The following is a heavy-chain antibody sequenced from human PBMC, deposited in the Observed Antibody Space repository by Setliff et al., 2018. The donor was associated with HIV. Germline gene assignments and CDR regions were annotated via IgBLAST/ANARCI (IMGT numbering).Heavy chain of an antibody. Sequence: SETLSLTCTVSGDSVTSDSYYWNWIRQPAGKTLEWIGRIYFSGNTYYNPSLKSRLTISVDTSKNQFSLKLSSVTAADTAVYCARPNWFGDLSSGNWFDPWGPGTLVTVSS. J-gene: IGHJ5*02. CDR2: IYFSGNT. CDR3: ARPNWFGDLSSGNWFDP. V-gene: IGHV4-39*01. D-gene: IGHD3-10*01. CDR1: GDSVTSDSYY.